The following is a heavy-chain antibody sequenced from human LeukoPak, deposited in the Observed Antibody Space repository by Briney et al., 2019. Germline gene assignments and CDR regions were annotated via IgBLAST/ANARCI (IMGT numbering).Heavy chain of an antibody. CDR1: GYTLTEVS. D-gene: IGHD3-22*01. V-gene: IGHV1-24*01. Sequence: SVKVCCKVSGYTLTEVSMHWLRQAPEKRLEWMGGFDPEDGETIYAQKFQGRVTMTEDTSTDTAYMELSSLRSEDTAVYYCATVENDSSGYLVYWGQGTLVTVSS. CDR3: ATVENDSSGYLVY. J-gene: IGHJ4*02. CDR2: FDPEDGET.